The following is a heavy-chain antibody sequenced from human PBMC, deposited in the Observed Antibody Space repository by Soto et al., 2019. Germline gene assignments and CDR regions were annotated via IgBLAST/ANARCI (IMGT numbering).Heavy chain of an antibody. D-gene: IGHD2-15*01. CDR3: ARACSGGSCRNNWFDP. J-gene: IGHJ5*02. Sequence: ASVKVSCKASGYTFTIYGISWVRQAPGQGLEWMGWISAYNGNTNYAQKLQGRVTMTTDTSTSTAYMELRSLRSDDTAVYYCARACSGGSCRNNWFDPWGQGTLVTVSS. CDR2: ISAYNGNT. V-gene: IGHV1-18*01. CDR1: GYTFTIYG.